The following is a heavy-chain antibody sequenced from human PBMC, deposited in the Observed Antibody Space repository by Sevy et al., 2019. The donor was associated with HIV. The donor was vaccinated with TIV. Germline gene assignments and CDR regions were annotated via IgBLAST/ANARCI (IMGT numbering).Heavy chain of an antibody. D-gene: IGHD6-6*01. CDR2: ISAYNGNT. Sequence: ASVKVSCKASGYTFTSYGISWVRQAPGQGLEWMGWISAYNGNTEYEQRFQGRVTLTTDTSTSTAYMDLRSLKSDDTAVYYCVRGGALYSSSSIDYWGQGTLVTDSS. CDR1: GYTFTSYG. CDR3: VRGGALYSSSSIDY. J-gene: IGHJ4*02. V-gene: IGHV1-18*01.